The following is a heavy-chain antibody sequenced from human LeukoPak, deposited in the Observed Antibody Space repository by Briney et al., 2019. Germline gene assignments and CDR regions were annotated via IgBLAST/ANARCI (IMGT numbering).Heavy chain of an antibody. CDR3: ARGIVGATIWFDP. CDR1: GGSISSYY. CDR2: IYYSGST. V-gene: IGHV4-59*01. Sequence: PSETLSLTCTVSGGSISSYYWSWIRQPPGKGREWIGYIYYSGSTNYNPSLKSRVTISVDTSKNQFSLKLSSVTAADTAVYYCARGIVGATIWFDPWGQGTLVTVSS. J-gene: IGHJ5*02. D-gene: IGHD1-26*01.